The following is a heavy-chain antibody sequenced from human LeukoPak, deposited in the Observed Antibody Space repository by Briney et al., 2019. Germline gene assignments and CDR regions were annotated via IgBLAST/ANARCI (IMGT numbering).Heavy chain of an antibody. D-gene: IGHD6-6*01. V-gene: IGHV4-30-2*01. CDR2: IYHSGST. CDR3: AREYWQLAPRFDP. CDR1: GGSISSGGYY. J-gene: IGHJ5*02. Sequence: PSETLSLTCTVSGGSISSGGYYWSWIRQPPGKGLEWIGYIYHSGSTYYNPSLKSRVTISVDRSKNQFSLKLSSVTAADTAVYYCAREYWQLAPRFDPWGQGTLVTVSS.